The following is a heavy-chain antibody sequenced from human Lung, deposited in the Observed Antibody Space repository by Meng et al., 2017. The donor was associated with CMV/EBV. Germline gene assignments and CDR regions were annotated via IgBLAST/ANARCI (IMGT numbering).Heavy chain of an antibody. J-gene: IGHJ4*02. CDR2: INHSEST. CDR3: ARRVGSGKYFFDY. V-gene: IGHV4-34*01. Sequence: CAVSGGSFTGYFCSWIRQSPGKGLEWIAEINHSESTNYNPSLKSRVTISVDTSKNQFSHRLKSVTVADTGVYFCARRVGSGKYFFDYWSQGTLVTVSS. CDR1: GGSFTGYF. D-gene: IGHD3-10*01.